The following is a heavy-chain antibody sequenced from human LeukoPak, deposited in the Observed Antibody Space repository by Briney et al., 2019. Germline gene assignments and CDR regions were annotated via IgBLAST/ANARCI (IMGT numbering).Heavy chain of an antibody. CDR3: ASNIVVVVAATYMDV. D-gene: IGHD2-15*01. CDR2: IYHSGST. Sequence: SETLPLTCTVSGYSISSGYYWGWIRQPQGKGLEWIGSIYHSGSTYYNPSLKSRVTISVDTSKNQFSLKLSSVTAADTAVYYCASNIVVVVAATYMDVWGKGTTVTVSS. CDR1: GYSISSGYY. V-gene: IGHV4-38-2*02. J-gene: IGHJ6*03.